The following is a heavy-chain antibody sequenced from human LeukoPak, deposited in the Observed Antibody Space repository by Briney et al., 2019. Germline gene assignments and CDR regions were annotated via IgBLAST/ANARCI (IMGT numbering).Heavy chain of an antibody. CDR3: AREEPRYCSSTSCYPSWSDP. V-gene: IGHV4-61*02. J-gene: IGHJ5*02. CDR1: GGSISSGSYY. CDR2: IYTSGST. D-gene: IGHD2-2*01. Sequence: SETLSLTCTVSGGSISSGSYYWRWIRQPAGKGLEWIGRIYTSGSTNYNPSLKSRVTISVDTSKNQFSLKLSSVTAADTAVYYCAREEPRYCSSTSCYPSWSDPWGQGTLVTVSS.